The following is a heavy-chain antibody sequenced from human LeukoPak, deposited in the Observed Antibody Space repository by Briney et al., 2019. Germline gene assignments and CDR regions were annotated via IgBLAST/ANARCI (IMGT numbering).Heavy chain of an antibody. CDR2: MYYDGTT. CDR1: GGSISSYY. CDR3: ARRSDSGSDDGEDYFDS. D-gene: IGHD1-26*01. V-gene: IGHV4-59*05. J-gene: IGHJ4*02. Sequence: SETLSLTCTVSGGSISSYYWSWIRQPPGKGLEWIGSMYYDGTTYHNPSLKSRITISVDTSNSQFSLRLTSVTAADTAVYFCARRSDSGSDDGEDYFDSWGQGTLVTVSS.